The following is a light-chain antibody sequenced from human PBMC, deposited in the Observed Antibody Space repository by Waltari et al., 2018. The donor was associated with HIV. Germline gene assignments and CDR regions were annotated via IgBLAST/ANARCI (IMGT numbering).Light chain of an antibody. Sequence: QTEVTQEPSVSVSPGGTVTVTCALASGSVSTTYFASWYHQTPGQPRRTRFYNSSRRYAGVPDPFSRSIRGNKAALTITGAQADDDGDYYCVLSLAGGLKAFGGGTRLTVL. J-gene: IGLJ2*01. CDR3: VLSLAGGLKA. CDR2: NSS. V-gene: IGLV8-61*01. CDR1: SGSVSTTYF.